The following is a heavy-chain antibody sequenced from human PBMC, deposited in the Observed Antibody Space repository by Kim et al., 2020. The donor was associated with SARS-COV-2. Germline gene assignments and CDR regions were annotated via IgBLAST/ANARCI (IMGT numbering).Heavy chain of an antibody. J-gene: IGHJ4*02. CDR2: SSK. Sequence: SSKNYVDSVKGRFTISRDNPKHSLYLQMNSLRAEDTALYDCVRGGGGVDYWGQGTLVTVSS. CDR3: VRGGGGVDY. D-gene: IGHD3-16*01. V-gene: IGHV3-7*01.